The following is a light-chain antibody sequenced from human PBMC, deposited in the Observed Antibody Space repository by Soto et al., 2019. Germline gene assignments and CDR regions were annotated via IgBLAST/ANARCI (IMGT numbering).Light chain of an antibody. V-gene: IGKV3-20*01. CDR2: DAS. CDR1: LCFSTPY. CDR3: QKYGTSSGFLI. Sequence: FTQSPGTLSLSPGERATLSCTASLCFSTPYLAWYQPKAGQAPRLLIYDASSRATGIPDRFSGSGSGTDFTLTISRLELEDFAVYYCQKYGTSSGFLIFGSGTKVDIK. J-gene: IGKJ3*01.